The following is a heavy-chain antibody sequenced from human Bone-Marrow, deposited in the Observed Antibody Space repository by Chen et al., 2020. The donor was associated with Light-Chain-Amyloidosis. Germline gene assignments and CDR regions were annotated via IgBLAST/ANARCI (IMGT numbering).Heavy chain of an antibody. Sequence: EVQLLESWGGLVQPGGSLRLSCAASGFTFSSYAMTWVRQAPGKGLEWVSGISGSGGNTYYTDSVKGRFTLSRDNSKNTLYLQMSSLRAEDTAIYYCAKDMKREGYTYNPSDYWGQGTLVTVSS. J-gene: IGHJ4*02. CDR3: AKDMKREGYTYNPSDY. CDR1: GFTFSSYA. D-gene: IGHD5-18*01. CDR2: ISGSGGNT. V-gene: IGHV3-23*01.